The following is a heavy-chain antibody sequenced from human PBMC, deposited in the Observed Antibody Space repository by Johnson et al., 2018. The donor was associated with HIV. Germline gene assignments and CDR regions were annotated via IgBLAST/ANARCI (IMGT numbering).Heavy chain of an antibody. Sequence: VQLVESGGGLVQPGGSLRLSCAASGLTFSDHYMDWVRQAPGRGLEWVGRVRNKGQRYSTSYAPSVNGRFTFSRDDFKKSLFLQMNRLNTEDSAVYYCVRVGPTLYDAFDIWGQGTTVTVSS. CDR1: GLTFSDHY. D-gene: IGHD2-15*01. V-gene: IGHV3-72*01. CDR3: VRVGPTLYDAFDI. CDR2: VRNKGQRYST. J-gene: IGHJ3*02.